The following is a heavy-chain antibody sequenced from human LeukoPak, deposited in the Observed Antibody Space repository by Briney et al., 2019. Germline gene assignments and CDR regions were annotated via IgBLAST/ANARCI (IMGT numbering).Heavy chain of an antibody. J-gene: IGHJ3*02. Sequence: ASVKVSCKASGYTFTSYGISWVRQAPGQGLEWMGWISAYNGNTNYAQKLQGRVTMTTDTSTSTAYMELRSLRSDDTAVYYCARDGIVVVPAAIQGDAFDIWGQGTMVTVSS. V-gene: IGHV1-18*01. CDR2: ISAYNGNT. CDR1: GYTFTSYG. D-gene: IGHD2-2*02. CDR3: ARDGIVVVPAAIQGDAFDI.